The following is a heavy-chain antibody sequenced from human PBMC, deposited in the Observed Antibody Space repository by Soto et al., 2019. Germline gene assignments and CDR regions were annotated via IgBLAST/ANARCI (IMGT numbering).Heavy chain of an antibody. J-gene: IGHJ4*02. CDR2: INSDGSST. V-gene: IGHV3-74*01. CDR3: ARDDCSSTSCYIDYFDY. Sequence: PGGSLRLSCAASGFTFSSYWMHWVRQAPGKGLVWVSRINSDGSSTSYADSVKGRFTISRDNAKNTLYLQMNSLRAEDTAVYYCARDDCSSTSCYIDYFDYWGQGTLVTVSS. CDR1: GFTFSSYW. D-gene: IGHD2-2*02.